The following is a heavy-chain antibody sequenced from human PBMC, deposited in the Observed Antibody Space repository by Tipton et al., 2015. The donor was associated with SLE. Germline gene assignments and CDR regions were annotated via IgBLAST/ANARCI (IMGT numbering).Heavy chain of an antibody. CDR1: GFTLSSYS. CDR2: MSSSGSSI. Sequence: SLRLSCAASGFTLSSYSMSWVRQAPEKGLEWIAYMSSSGSSIYYVDSVKGRFTISRDNAKNLLYLQMDSLRAEDTAVYYCATIAIFGVIGRAVDIWGQGTLVTVSS. J-gene: IGHJ3*02. V-gene: IGHV3-48*01. CDR3: ATIAIFGVIGRAVDI. D-gene: IGHD3-3*01.